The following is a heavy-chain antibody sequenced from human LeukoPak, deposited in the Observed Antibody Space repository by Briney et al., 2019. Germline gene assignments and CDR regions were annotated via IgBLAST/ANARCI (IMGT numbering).Heavy chain of an antibody. D-gene: IGHD3-10*01. V-gene: IGHV5-51*01. Sequence: GESLKISCKGSGYSFTSYWIGWVRQMPGKGLEWMGIIYPGDSDTRYSPSFQGQVTISADKSISTAYLQWSSLKASGTAMYYCARFIRVSLYYFDYWGQGTLVTVSS. CDR3: ARFIRVSLYYFDY. CDR1: GYSFTSYW. J-gene: IGHJ4*02. CDR2: IYPGDSDT.